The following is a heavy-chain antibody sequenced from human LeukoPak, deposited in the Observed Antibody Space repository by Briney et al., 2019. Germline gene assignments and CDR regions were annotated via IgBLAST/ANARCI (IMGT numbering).Heavy chain of an antibody. CDR2: MSYDGSNK. D-gene: IGHD2-15*01. V-gene: IGHV3-30*09. CDR3: ARELPIPKYGMDV. J-gene: IGHJ6*02. Sequence: GGSLRLSCAASGFTFSSYAIHWVRQTPGKGLEWVTFMSYDGSNKYYADSVKGRFAITRDNSKITLYLQMNSLRVEDTAVYYCARELPIPKYGMDVWGQGTTVTVSS. CDR1: GFTFSSYA.